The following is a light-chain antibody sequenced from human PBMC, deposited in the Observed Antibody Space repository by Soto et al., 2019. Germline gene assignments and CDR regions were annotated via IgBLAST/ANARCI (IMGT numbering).Light chain of an antibody. CDR1: QSITNW. V-gene: IGKV1-5*03. CDR2: KAS. Sequence: DIQMTQSPSTLSASVGDRVTITCRASQSITNWLAWYQQKPGKAPKLLIYKASSLESGVPSRFSGSGSGTEFTLTISSLQPDDFATYYCQQRETFGQGTNVEIK. CDR3: QQRET. J-gene: IGKJ1*01.